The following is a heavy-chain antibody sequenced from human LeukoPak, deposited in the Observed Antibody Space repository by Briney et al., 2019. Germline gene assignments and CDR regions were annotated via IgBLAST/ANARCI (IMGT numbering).Heavy chain of an antibody. J-gene: IGHJ4*02. CDR2: ISSDGSIK. Sequence: PGGSLRLSCTASKFTFSHYGMQWVRQAPGKGLEWVAVISSDGSIKVYADSVKGRFTLSRDNSINTVDLQMNSLRAEDTALYHCARAGGSGYYYVVWGQGTLVTVSS. D-gene: IGHD3-22*01. CDR3: ARAGGSGYYYVV. CDR1: KFTFSHYG. V-gene: IGHV3-30*03.